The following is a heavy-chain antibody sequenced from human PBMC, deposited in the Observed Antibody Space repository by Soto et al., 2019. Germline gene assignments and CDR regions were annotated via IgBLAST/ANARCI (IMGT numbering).Heavy chain of an antibody. CDR1: GFTFSSYG. CDR3: EKDGYSSGCFDY. Sequence: QVQLVESGGGVVQPGRSLRLSCAASGFTFSSYGMHWVRQAPGKGLAWVAVISYDGSNKYYADSVKGRFTISRDNSKNTLYLQMNSLRAEDTAVYYCEKDGYSSGCFDYWGQGTLVTVSS. J-gene: IGHJ4*02. D-gene: IGHD6-19*01. V-gene: IGHV3-30*18. CDR2: ISYDGSNK.